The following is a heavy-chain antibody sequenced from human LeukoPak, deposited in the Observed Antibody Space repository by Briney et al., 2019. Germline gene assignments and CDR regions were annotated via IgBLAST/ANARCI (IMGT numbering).Heavy chain of an antibody. D-gene: IGHD3-10*02. V-gene: IGHV3-21*01. J-gene: IGHJ4*02. Sequence: GGSLRLSCAASGFTFSSYTVNWVRQAPGKGLEWVSSISSSSTYIYYADPVKGRFTISRDNAKNSLYLQMNSLRAEDTAVYYCARRGDYVFDYWGQGTLVTVSS. CDR3: ARRGDYVFDY. CDR2: ISSSSTYI. CDR1: GFTFSSYT.